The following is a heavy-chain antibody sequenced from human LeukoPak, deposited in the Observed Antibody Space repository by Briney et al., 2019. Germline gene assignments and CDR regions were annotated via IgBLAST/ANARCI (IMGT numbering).Heavy chain of an antibody. CDR1: GFDVGRNY. D-gene: IGHD2-15*01. CDR3: ARARVATTHYFDY. Sequence: GGSLRLSCAASGFDVGRNYMTWVRQVPGKGLEWVAVISYDGSNKYYADSVKGRFTISRDNSKNTLYLQMNSLRAEDTAVYYCARARVATTHYFDYWGQGTLVTVSS. CDR2: ISYDGSNK. J-gene: IGHJ4*02. V-gene: IGHV3-30*03.